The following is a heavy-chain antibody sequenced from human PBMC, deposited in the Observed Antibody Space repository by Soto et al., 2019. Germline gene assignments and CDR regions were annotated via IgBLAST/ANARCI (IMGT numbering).Heavy chain of an antibody. J-gene: IGHJ4*02. D-gene: IGHD6-13*01. V-gene: IGHV3-23*01. CDR3: ANLETLRIAAAGTDY. CDR1: GFTFSSYA. CDR2: ISGSGGST. Sequence: PGGSLRLSCAASGFTFSSYAMSWVRQAPGKGLEWVSAISGSGGSTYYAGSVKGRFTISRDNSKNTLYLQMNSLRAEDTAVYYCANLETLRIAAAGTDYWGQGTLVTVS.